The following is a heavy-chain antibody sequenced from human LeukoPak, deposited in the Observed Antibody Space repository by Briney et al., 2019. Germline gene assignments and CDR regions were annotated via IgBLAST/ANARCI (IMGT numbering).Heavy chain of an antibody. J-gene: IGHJ3*02. CDR2: IRCDGSNK. Sequence: GGSLRLSCAASGFTFSSYGMHWVRQAPGKGLEWVAFIRCDGSNKYYAASVKGRFTISRDNSKNTLYLQMNSLRAEDTAVYYCATLDIVVVPAARNAFDIWGQGTMVTVSS. D-gene: IGHD2-2*03. CDR1: GFTFSSYG. V-gene: IGHV3-30*02. CDR3: ATLDIVVVPAARNAFDI.